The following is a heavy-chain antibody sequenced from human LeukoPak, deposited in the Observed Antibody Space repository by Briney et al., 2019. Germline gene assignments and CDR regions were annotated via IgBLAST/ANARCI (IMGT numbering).Heavy chain of an antibody. J-gene: IGHJ5*02. V-gene: IGHV5-51*01. CDR3: ARFNNWFDP. CDR1: GYSFISYW. CDR2: IYPGDSDT. Sequence: GESLKISCKSSGYSFISYWIGWMRQMPGKGLEWVGIIYPGDSDTRYSPSFQGQVTISADKSISTAFLQWSSLKASDTAMYYCARFNNWFDPWGQGTLVTVSS.